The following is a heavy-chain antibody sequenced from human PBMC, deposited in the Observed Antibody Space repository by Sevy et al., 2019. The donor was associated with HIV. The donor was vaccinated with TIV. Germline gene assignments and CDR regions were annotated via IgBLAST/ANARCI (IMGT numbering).Heavy chain of an antibody. CDR1: GGSFSGYY. V-gene: IGHV4-34*01. Sequence: SETLSLTCAVYGGSFSGYYWSWIRQPPGKGLEWIGEINHSGGTNYNPSLKRRVTISVDTSKNQISLKVNSVTAADTAVFYCARHCTGSSCSHAFDIWGQRTRVTVSS. CDR3: ARHCTGSSCSHAFDI. J-gene: IGHJ3*02. D-gene: IGHD2-15*01. CDR2: INHSGGT.